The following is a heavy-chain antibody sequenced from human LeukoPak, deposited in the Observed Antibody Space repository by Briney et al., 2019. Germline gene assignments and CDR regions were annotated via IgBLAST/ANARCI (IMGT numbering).Heavy chain of an antibody. CDR3: ARVDTAMGRNFDY. CDR2: INPNSGGT. D-gene: IGHD5-18*01. CDR1: GYTFTGYY. V-gene: IGHV1-2*06. J-gene: IGHJ4*02. Sequence: ASVKVSCKASGYTFTGYYMHRVRQAPGQGLEWMGRINPNSGGTNYAQKFQGRVTMTRDTSISTAYMELSRLRSDDTAVYYCARVDTAMGRNFDYWGQGTLVTVSS.